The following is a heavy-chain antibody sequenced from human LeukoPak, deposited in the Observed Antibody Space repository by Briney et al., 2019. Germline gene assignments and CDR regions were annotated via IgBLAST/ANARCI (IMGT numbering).Heavy chain of an antibody. CDR2: INPNSGGT. CDR1: GGTFSSYA. CDR3: ALEPIALSI. J-gene: IGHJ3*01. V-gene: IGHV1-2*02. D-gene: IGHD3-3*01. Sequence: RASVKVSCKASGGTFSSYAISWVRQAPGQGLEWMGWINPNSGGTEYARKFQDRVTMTRDTSISTGYMDLSRLRYDDTAVYYCALEPIALSIWGQGTMVTVSS.